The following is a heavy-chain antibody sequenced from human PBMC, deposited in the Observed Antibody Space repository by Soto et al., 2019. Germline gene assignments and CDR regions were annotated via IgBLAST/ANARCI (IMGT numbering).Heavy chain of an antibody. CDR3: ASYRVSIGVVPAAMLSRYNWFDP. J-gene: IGHJ5*02. CDR2: IYYSGST. D-gene: IGHD2-2*01. CDR1: GVSISSGGYY. V-gene: IGHV4-31*03. Sequence: SETLSLTCTVSGVSISSGGYYWSWIRQTPGKGLEWIGYIYYSGSTYYNPSLKSRVTISVDTSKNQFSLKLSSVTAADTAVYYCASYRVSIGVVPAAMLSRYNWFDPWGQGTLVTVS.